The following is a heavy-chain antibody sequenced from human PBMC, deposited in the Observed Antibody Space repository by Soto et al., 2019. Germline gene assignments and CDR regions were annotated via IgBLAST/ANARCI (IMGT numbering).Heavy chain of an antibody. Sequence: SVKVSCKASGGTFSSYAISWVRQAPGQGLEWMGGIIPIFGTANYAQKFQGRVTITADKSTSTAYMELSSLRSEDTAVYYCARESTYSSSWYGDYYYGMDVWGQGTTVTVSS. CDR2: IIPIFGTA. J-gene: IGHJ6*02. D-gene: IGHD6-13*01. CDR1: GGTFSSYA. CDR3: ARESTYSSSWYGDYYYGMDV. V-gene: IGHV1-69*06.